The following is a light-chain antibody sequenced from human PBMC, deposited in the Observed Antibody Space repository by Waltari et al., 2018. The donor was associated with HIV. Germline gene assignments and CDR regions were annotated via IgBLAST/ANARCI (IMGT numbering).Light chain of an antibody. CDR3: HQYSNYLGS. CDR2: KAT. J-gene: IGKJ1*01. Sequence: DIHMSQSPPTLTASVGDRVNITCRASQNVGTWLAWYQQTPGEAPKLLIHKATDVEDGVPSRFSGSASGTEFTLTIDSLHPDDFATFYCHQYSNYLGSFGQGTKLELK. CDR1: QNVGTW. V-gene: IGKV1-5*03.